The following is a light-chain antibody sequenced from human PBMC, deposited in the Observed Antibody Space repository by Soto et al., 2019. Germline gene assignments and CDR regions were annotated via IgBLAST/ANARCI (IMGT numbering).Light chain of an antibody. CDR1: QSVSSSS. CDR2: NVS. Sequence: EIVLTQSPGTLSLSPGERATLSCRASQSVSSSSLAWYQQKPGQAPRLLIYNVSKRATGIPARFSGSGTGTDFTLTISSLEPEDFAVYFCQQRSSWPTFGQGTKVDIK. CDR3: QQRSSWPT. V-gene: IGKV3D-20*02. J-gene: IGKJ1*01.